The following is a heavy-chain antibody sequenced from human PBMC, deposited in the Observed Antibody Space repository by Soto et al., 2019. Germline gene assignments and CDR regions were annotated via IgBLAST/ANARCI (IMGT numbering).Heavy chain of an antibody. J-gene: IGHJ4*02. CDR2: VNAYNGNT. V-gene: IGHV1-18*01. D-gene: IGHD6-6*01. Sequence: GASVKVSCKASGYSFTSFGVNWVRQAPGQGLEWMGWVNAYNGNTNYAQKFQGRVTMTADTSTSTAYMEVRSLRSDDTAVYYCAQGAAGVEAHVIWGQGNLVTVSS. CDR1: GYSFTSFG. CDR3: AQGAAGVEAHVI.